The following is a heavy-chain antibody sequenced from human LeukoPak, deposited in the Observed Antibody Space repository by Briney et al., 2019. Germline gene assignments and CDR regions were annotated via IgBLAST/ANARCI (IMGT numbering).Heavy chain of an antibody. CDR1: GFTFSSYA. J-gene: IGHJ5*02. CDR3: ARIPNSANLPNWFDP. CDR2: IGTGSTSI. D-gene: IGHD4/OR15-4a*01. Sequence: KPGGSLRLSCAASGFTFSSYAMSWVRQAPGKGLEWVSSIGTGSTSIYYADSVKGRFTISRDNARNTLYLQMNSLRAEDTAVYYCARIPNSANLPNWFDPWGQGTLVIVSS. V-gene: IGHV3-21*01.